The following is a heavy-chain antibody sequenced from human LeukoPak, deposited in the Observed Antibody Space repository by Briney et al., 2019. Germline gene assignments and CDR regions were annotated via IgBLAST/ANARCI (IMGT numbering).Heavy chain of an antibody. CDR1: GGSISSYY. CDR2: IYYSGST. J-gene: IGHJ4*02. CDR3: ARAGSSWYRVFDY. V-gene: IGHV4-59*01. D-gene: IGHD6-13*01. Sequence: SETLSLTCTVSGGSISSYYWSWIRQPPGKGLEWIGYIYYSGSTNYNPSLKSRVTISVDTSKNQFSLKLSSVTAADTAVYYCARAGSSWYRVFDYRGQGTLVTVSS.